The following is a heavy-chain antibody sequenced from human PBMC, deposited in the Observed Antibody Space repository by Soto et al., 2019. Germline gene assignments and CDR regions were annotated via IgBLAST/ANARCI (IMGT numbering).Heavy chain of an antibody. CDR2: IHPSGQPI. D-gene: IGHD1-26*01. CDR1: GFTLNTSE. J-gene: IGHJ3*01. Sequence: PGGSLRLSCAASGFTLNTSEMYWVRQAPGKGLEWVSYIHPSGQPIFYADSVKGRFTISRDNAKNSLYLQMTSLSAEDSAVYYCASRASRWGQGTMVTVSS. V-gene: IGHV3-48*03. CDR3: ASRASR.